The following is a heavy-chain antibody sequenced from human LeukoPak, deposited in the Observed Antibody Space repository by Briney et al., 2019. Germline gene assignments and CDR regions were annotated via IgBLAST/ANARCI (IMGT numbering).Heavy chain of an antibody. Sequence: GGSLRLSCAASGFTFSSYSMNWVRQAPGKGLEWVSSISSSSSYIYYADSVKGRFTISRDNSKNTLYLQMNSLRAEDTAVYYCAKEGGDDSSGYYYVGFDYWGQGTLVTVSS. J-gene: IGHJ4*02. CDR3: AKEGGDDSSGYYYVGFDY. CDR2: ISSSSSYI. V-gene: IGHV3-21*04. D-gene: IGHD3-22*01. CDR1: GFTFSSYS.